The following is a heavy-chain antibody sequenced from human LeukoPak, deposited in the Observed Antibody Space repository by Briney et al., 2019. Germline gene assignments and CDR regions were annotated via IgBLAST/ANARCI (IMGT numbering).Heavy chain of an antibody. V-gene: IGHV3-13*04. Sequence: GGSLRLSCAAPGFTFSSFDMHSVRQVTGKGLEWVSRIGPGGNTNYVGSVKGRFTISRENAKNSLHLQMNSLRAGDTAVYYCARGHCSSTTSCPTGDYYYFGMDVWGQGTTVTVSS. CDR1: GFTFSSFD. CDR2: IGPGGNT. CDR3: ARGHCSSTTSCPTGDYYYFGMDV. D-gene: IGHD2-2*01. J-gene: IGHJ6*02.